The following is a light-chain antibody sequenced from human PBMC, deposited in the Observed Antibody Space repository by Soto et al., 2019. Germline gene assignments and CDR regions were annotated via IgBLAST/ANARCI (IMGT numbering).Light chain of an antibody. J-gene: IGKJ1*01. CDR2: GAS. Sequence: SQTPDKMSVFYGERATLSCRASQSVGINLAWYQQKPGQAPRILIYGASTRATGVPARFSGSGSGTDFTLTISRLEPEDFAVYYCQQYGSSGTFRHGTKV. CDR3: QQYGSSGT. V-gene: IGKV3-20*01. CDR1: QSVGIN.